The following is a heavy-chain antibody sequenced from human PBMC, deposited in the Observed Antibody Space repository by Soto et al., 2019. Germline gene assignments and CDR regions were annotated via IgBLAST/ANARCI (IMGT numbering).Heavy chain of an antibody. CDR2: IDWDDDK. CDR1: GFSLSTSGMC. Sequence: SGPTLVDPTHTLALTCTFSGFSLSTSGMCVSWIRQPPGKALEWLALIDWDDDKYYSTSLKTRLAISKDTSKNQVVLTMTNMDSVDTATYFCAPTLSLVGASSSSGYFDLWGRGTLVTVSS. CDR3: APTLSLVGASSSSGYFDL. D-gene: IGHD1-26*01. J-gene: IGHJ2*01. V-gene: IGHV2-70*01.